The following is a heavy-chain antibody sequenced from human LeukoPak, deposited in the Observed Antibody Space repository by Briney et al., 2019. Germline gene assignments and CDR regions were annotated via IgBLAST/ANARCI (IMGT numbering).Heavy chain of an antibody. CDR1: GYTFTGYY. CDR3: ASEAKFNCSGGSCSFGTFDY. V-gene: IGHV1-2*02. D-gene: IGHD2-15*01. Sequence: GASVKVSCKASGYTFTGYYMHWVRQAPGQGLEWMGWINPNSGGTNYAQKFQGRVTMTRDTSISTAYMELSRLRSDDTAVYYCASEAKFNCSGGSCSFGTFDYWGQGTLVTVSS. J-gene: IGHJ4*02. CDR2: INPNSGGT.